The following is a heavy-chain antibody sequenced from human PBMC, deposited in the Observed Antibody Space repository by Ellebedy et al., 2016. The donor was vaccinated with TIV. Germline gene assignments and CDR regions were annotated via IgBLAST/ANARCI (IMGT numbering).Heavy chain of an antibody. V-gene: IGHV3-30-3*01. Sequence: GESLKISXAASGFTFSSYAMHWVRQAPGKGLEWVAVISYDGSNKYYADSVKGRFTISRDNSKNTLYLQMNSLRAEDTAVYYCARVLVPTGTYYYYGMDVWGQGTTVTVSS. D-gene: IGHD1-1*01. CDR3: ARVLVPTGTYYYYGMDV. CDR2: ISYDGSNK. CDR1: GFTFSSYA. J-gene: IGHJ6*02.